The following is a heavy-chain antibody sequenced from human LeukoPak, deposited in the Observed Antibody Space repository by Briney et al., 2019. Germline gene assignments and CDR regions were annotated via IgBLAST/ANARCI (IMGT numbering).Heavy chain of an antibody. Sequence: PGGSLRLSCAASGFTFDDYAMHWVRQAPGKGLEWVSLISGDGGSTYYADSVKGRFTISRDNSNNSLYLQMNSLRTEDTALNYCAKDIDNYGYGGADYWGQGTLVTVSS. CDR1: GFTFDDYA. CDR3: AKDIDNYGYGGADY. V-gene: IGHV3-43*02. D-gene: IGHD5-18*01. J-gene: IGHJ4*02. CDR2: ISGDGGST.